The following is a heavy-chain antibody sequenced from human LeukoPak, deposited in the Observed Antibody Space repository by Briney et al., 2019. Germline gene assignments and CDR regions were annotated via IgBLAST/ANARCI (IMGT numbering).Heavy chain of an antibody. V-gene: IGHV3-7*01. J-gene: IGHJ3*02. CDR2: IKQDGSEK. CDR3: AREAYNYISGTHPDAFDI. Sequence: GGSLRLSCVASGFTFSSYWMSWVRQAPGKWLEWVANIKQDGSEKYYVDSVKGRFTISRDNAKNSLYLQMNSLRAEDTAVYYCAREAYNYISGTHPDAFDIWGQGTMVTV. CDR1: GFTFSSYW. D-gene: IGHD3-10*01.